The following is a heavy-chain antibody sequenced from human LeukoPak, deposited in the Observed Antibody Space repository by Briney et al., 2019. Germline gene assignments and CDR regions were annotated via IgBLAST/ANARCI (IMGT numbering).Heavy chain of an antibody. Sequence: GGSLRLSCAASEFTFSTYSMNWVRLTPGRGLEWLANINPDGNEKYYVDSVKGRFAISRDNAKNEVYLEMNSLRAEDTGVYYCSGRDSSRSPRAYWGQGTLVSVSS. CDR3: SGRDSSRSPRAY. CDR2: INPDGNEK. CDR1: EFTFSTYS. V-gene: IGHV3-7*01. D-gene: IGHD2-2*01. J-gene: IGHJ4*02.